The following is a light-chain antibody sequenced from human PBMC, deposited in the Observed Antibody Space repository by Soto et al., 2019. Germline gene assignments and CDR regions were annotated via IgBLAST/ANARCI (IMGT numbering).Light chain of an antibody. J-gene: IGLJ1*01. CDR3: CSYAGRLIPYV. CDR2: EVS. Sequence: QSVLTQPASVSGSPGQSITISCTGTSNDVGTYNLVSWYQQHPGKAPKLIIYEVSKRPSGVSDRFSGSKSGNTASLTISGLQAEDEADYYCCSYAGRLIPYVCGTGTKVTVL. CDR1: SNDVGTYNL. V-gene: IGLV2-23*02.